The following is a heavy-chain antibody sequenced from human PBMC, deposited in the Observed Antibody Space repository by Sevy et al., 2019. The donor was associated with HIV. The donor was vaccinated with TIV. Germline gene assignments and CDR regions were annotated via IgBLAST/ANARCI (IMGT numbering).Heavy chain of an antibody. CDR1: GDSVSSNSAA. D-gene: IGHD4-4*01. CDR3: ARTYSGHSFDAFDI. J-gene: IGHJ3*02. Sequence: KQSQTLSLTCGISGDSVSSNSAAWNWIRQSPSRGLEWLGRTYYRSKWQNDYAVSVKSRLTINPDTSKNQFSLHLKSVTPEDTAVYYCARTYSGHSFDAFDIWGHGTMVTVSS. V-gene: IGHV6-1*01. CDR2: TYYRSKWQN.